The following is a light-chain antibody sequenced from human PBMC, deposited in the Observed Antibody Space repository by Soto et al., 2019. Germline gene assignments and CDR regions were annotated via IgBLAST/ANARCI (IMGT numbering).Light chain of an antibody. CDR1: SSNIGSNT. CDR2: DNN. V-gene: IGLV1-44*01. CDR3: ASWDDSLNGLV. Sequence: VLTQPPSASGTPGQRVTISCSGDSSNIGSNTVNWYQQFPGSAPKLLMYDNNQRPSGVPDRFSGSKSGTSASLAISGLQSEDEADYYCASWDDSLNGLVFGGGTKLTVL. J-gene: IGLJ2*01.